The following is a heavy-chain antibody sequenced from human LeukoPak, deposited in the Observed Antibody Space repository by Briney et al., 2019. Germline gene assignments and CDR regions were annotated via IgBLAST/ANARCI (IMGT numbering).Heavy chain of an antibody. D-gene: IGHD1-7*01. CDR1: GFTVSSNY. J-gene: IGHJ5*02. Sequence: GGSLRLSCAASGFTVSSNYMSWVRQAPGKGLEWVSVIYSGGSTYYADSVKGRFTISRDNSKNTLYLQMNSLRAEDTAAYYCARGATDTTRWFDPWGQGTLVIVSS. V-gene: IGHV3-66*01. CDR3: ARGATDTTRWFDP. CDR2: IYSGGST.